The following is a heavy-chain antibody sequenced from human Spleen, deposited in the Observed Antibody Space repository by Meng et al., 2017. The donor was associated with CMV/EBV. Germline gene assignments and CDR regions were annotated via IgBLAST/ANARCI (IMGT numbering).Heavy chain of an antibody. D-gene: IGHD3-3*01. Sequence: GESLKISCAASGFTFSSYAMSWVRQAPGKGLEWVSAISGSGGSTYYADSVKGRFTISRDNSKNTVYLQMNSLRAEDTAVYYCARDTGVFGVVIVWSYGMDVWGQGTTVTVSS. CDR1: GFTFSSYA. J-gene: IGHJ6*02. CDR3: ARDTGVFGVVIVWSYGMDV. V-gene: IGHV3-23*01. CDR2: ISGSGGST.